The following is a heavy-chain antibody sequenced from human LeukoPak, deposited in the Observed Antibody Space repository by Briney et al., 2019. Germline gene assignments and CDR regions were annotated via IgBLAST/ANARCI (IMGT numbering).Heavy chain of an antibody. J-gene: IGHJ4*02. CDR1: GFTFTNAW. CDR3: ATEYYGAYNY. Sequence: GGSLRLSCAASGFTFTNAWMSWVRQAPGKGLEWVGHIKSKTDGGTTDYAAPVKGRFTISRDDSKDTVYLQMNSLKTEDIAVYYCATEYYGAYNYWGQGNLVTVSS. CDR2: IKSKTDGGTT. V-gene: IGHV3-15*01. D-gene: IGHD4/OR15-4a*01.